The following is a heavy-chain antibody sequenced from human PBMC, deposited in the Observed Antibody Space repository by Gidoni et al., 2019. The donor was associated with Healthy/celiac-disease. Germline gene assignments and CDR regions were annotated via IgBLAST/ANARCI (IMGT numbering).Heavy chain of an antibody. J-gene: IGHJ6*02. CDR2: IIPILGIA. Sequence: QVQLVQSGAEVKKPGSSVTVSCKASGGTFSSYAISWVRQAPGQGLELMGRIIPILGIANYAQKFQGRVTITADKSTSTAYMELSSLRSEDTAVYYCARAPYVGIVVVNPYGMDVWGQGTTVTVSS. V-gene: IGHV1-69*04. CDR3: ARAPYVGIVVVNPYGMDV. CDR1: GGTFSSYA. D-gene: IGHD3-22*01.